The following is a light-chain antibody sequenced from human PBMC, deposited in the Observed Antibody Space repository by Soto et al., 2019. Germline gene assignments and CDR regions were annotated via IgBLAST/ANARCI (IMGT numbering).Light chain of an antibody. CDR3: SSYTSSSTVV. V-gene: IGLV2-14*01. CDR1: SSDAGGYNY. J-gene: IGLJ2*01. CDR2: DVS. Sequence: QSVLTQPASVSGSPGQSITISCTGTSSDAGGYNYVSWYQQHPGKAPKLMIYDVSNRPSGVSNRFSGSKSGNTASLTISGLQAEDEAYYYCSSYTSSSTVVFGGGTKLTV.